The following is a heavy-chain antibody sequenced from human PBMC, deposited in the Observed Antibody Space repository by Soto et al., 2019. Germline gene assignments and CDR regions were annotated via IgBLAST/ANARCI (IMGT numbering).Heavy chain of an antibody. Sequence: QVQLQESGPGLVKPSETLSLTCTVSGGSISSYYWSWIRQPPGKGLEWIGYIYYSGSTNYNPSLKSRVPISVETSKNQFSLKLSSVTAADTAVYYCASRVLGHSSWYNWFDPWGQGTLVTVSS. V-gene: IGHV4-59*08. CDR3: ASRVLGHSSWYNWFDP. CDR1: GGSISSYY. J-gene: IGHJ5*02. CDR2: IYYSGST. D-gene: IGHD6-13*01.